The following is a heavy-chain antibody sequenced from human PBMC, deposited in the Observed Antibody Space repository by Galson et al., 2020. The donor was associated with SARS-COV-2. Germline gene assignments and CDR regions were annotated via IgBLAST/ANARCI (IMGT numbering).Heavy chain of an antibody. CDR3: ARDWRQRGYYYDSCGYYRPVYFGY. CDR1: GYTFNSYY. V-gene: IGHV1-46*02. CDR2: INPSGGST. J-gene: IGHJ4*02. Sequence: GESLKISCTASGYTFNSYYMHWVRQAPRQGLEWMGLINPSGGSTSYAEKFEGRVTMTRDTSTSTVYMDLSTLRSEDTAVYYCARDWRQRGYYYDSCGYYRPVYFGYWCQGTLV. D-gene: IGHD3-22*01.